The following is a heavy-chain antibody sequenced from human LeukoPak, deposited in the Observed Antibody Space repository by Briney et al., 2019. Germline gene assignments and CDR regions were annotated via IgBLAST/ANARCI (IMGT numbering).Heavy chain of an antibody. J-gene: IGHJ5*02. Sequence: SETLSLTCAVYGGSFSGYYWSWIRQPPGKGLEWIGEIYHSGSTNYNPSLKSRVTISLDTSKNQFSLKLSSVTAADTAVYYCARMGGDYDYNWFDPWGQGTLVTVSS. CDR1: GGSFSGYY. V-gene: IGHV4-34*01. CDR3: ARMGGDYDYNWFDP. D-gene: IGHD4-17*01. CDR2: IYHSGST.